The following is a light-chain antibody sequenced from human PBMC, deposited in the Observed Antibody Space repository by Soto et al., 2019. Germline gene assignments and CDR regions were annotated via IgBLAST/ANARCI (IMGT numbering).Light chain of an antibody. Sequence: QSVLTQPPSVSAAPGQTVTISCSGSSSNIGENYVSWYQHLPGTAPKLLIHTNNNRPSGIPDRFSASKSGTSATLGITGLQAGDEADYYCGTWDSSLNVAVFGGGTQLTVL. J-gene: IGLJ2*01. CDR1: SSNIGENY. CDR3: GTWDSSLNVAV. CDR2: TNN. V-gene: IGLV1-51*01.